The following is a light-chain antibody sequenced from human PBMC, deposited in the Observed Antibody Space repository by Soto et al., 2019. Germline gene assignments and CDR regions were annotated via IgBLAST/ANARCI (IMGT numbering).Light chain of an antibody. CDR3: QSYDSSLSGSYV. CDR2: GNG. CDR1: SSNIGAGYD. V-gene: IGLV1-40*01. Sequence: QSALTQPPSVSGVPGQRVTISCTGSSSNIGAGYDVHWYQQLPGTAPKLLIYGNGNRPSGVPDRFSGSKSGTSASLAITGLQAEDEADYYCQSYDSSLSGSYVFGTGTKVTVL. J-gene: IGLJ1*01.